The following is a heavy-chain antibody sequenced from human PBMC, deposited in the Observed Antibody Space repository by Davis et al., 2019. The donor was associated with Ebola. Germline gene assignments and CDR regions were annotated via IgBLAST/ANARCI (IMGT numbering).Heavy chain of an antibody. Sequence: GESLKISCAGSGFTFSSYNMNWVRQAPGKGLEWVSSIGSSGASTYYAASVRGRFTVSRDNAKNSLYLQMSTLRIDDTAMYYCTTDIRRSENYGWFDSWGQGTLVTVSS. CDR1: GFTFSSYN. V-gene: IGHV3-21*01. J-gene: IGHJ5*01. CDR3: TTDIRRSENYGWFDS. D-gene: IGHD4-17*01. CDR2: IGSSGAST.